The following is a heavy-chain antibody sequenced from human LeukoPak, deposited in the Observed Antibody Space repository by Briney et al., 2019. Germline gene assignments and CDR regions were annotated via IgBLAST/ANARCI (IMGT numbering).Heavy chain of an antibody. Sequence: PGGSLRLSCAASGFTFGSYWMHWVRQAPGKGLEWVSAISGSGGSTYYADSVKGRFTISRDNSKNTLYLQMNSLRAEDTAVYYCAKSPIGLVFGVVTNGYFDYWGQGTLVSVSS. J-gene: IGHJ4*02. CDR2: ISGSGGST. V-gene: IGHV3-23*01. CDR1: GFTFGSYW. D-gene: IGHD3-3*01. CDR3: AKSPIGLVFGVVTNGYFDY.